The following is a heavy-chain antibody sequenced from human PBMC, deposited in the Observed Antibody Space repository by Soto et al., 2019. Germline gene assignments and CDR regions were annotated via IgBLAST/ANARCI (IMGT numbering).Heavy chain of an antibody. CDR1: GGSISSGGSY. J-gene: IGHJ3*02. D-gene: IGHD1-20*01. CDR2: IDNSGTS. Sequence: QGQLQESGPELVKPSQTLSLTCTVSGGSISSGGSYWGWIRQHPGKGLEWIGYIDNSGTSYYNPSLKSRLNISVDTSNNQFSLHLSSVTAADTAVYYCARVGISGTIDAFDIWGQGTMVTVSS. CDR3: ARVGISGTIDAFDI. V-gene: IGHV4-31*03.